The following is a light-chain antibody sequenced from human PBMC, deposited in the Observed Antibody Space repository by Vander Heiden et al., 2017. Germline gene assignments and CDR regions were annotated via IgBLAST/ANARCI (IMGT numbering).Light chain of an antibody. CDR1: QSVSSN. J-gene: IGKJ5*01. Sequence: VMTQSPATLSVSPGERATLSCRASQSVSSNLAWYQQKPGQAPRLLIYGASTRATGIPARFSGSGSGTEFTLTISSLQSEDFAVYYCQQHNNWPPITFGQGTRLEIK. CDR2: GAS. CDR3: QQHNNWPPIT. V-gene: IGKV3D-15*01.